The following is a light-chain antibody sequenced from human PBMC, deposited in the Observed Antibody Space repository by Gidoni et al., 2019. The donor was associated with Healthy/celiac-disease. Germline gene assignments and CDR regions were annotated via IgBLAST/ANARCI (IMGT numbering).Light chain of an antibody. J-gene: IGKJ2*01. V-gene: IGKV3-11*01. CDR1: QNVTNY. Sequence: EIVLTQSPATLSLSPGERVILSCRTSQNVTNYLAWYRQRPGQAPRLLIYDVSSRATDIPPRFSGGGSGTDFTLTISSLEPEDFLVYYCQQRSVWPYTFGQGSKLELK. CDR3: QQRSVWPYT. CDR2: DVS.